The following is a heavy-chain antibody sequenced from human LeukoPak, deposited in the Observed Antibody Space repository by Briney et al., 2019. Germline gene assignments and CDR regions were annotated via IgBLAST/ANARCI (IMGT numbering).Heavy chain of an antibody. J-gene: IGHJ4*02. D-gene: IGHD6-19*01. CDR1: GFTFRDYY. CDR2: ISGSGSTI. Sequence: PGGSLRLSCAASGFTFRDYYMSWIRQAPGKGLEWVSYISGSGSTIYYADSVKGRFTISRDNAKNSLYLQMNSLRAEDTAVYYCARVGSSSGYYFDYWGQGPLVTVSS. CDR3: ARVGSSSGYYFDY. V-gene: IGHV3-11*01.